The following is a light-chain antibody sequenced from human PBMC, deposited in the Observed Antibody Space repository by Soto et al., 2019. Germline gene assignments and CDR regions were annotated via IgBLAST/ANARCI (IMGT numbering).Light chain of an antibody. V-gene: IGLV4-69*01. CDR3: QTWGTGIVV. Sequence: QSVLTQSPSASASLGASVKLTCTLSSGHSSYAIAWHQQQPEKGPRYLMKLNSDGSHSKGDGIPDRFSGSSSGAERYLTISRLQSEDEDYYYCQTWGTGIVVFGGGTKLTVL. CDR1: SGHSSYA. CDR2: LNSDGSH. J-gene: IGLJ2*01.